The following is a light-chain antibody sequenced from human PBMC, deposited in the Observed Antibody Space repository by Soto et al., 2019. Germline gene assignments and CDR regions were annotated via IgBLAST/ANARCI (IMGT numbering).Light chain of an antibody. CDR1: QSVNSN. CDR3: QQYGSLIT. V-gene: IGKV3-20*01. J-gene: IGKJ5*01. Sequence: EIVLTQSPATLSVSPGERATLSCRASQSVNSNLAWYQQKPGQAPRLLIYGASSRATGIPDRFSGSGSGTDFTLTISRLEPEDFAVYYCQQYGSLITFGQGTRLENK. CDR2: GAS.